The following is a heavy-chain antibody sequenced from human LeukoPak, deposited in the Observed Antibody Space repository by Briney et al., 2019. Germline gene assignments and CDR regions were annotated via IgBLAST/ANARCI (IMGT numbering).Heavy chain of an antibody. V-gene: IGHV4-30-4*08. D-gene: IGHD2-8*01. CDR2: IYYSGST. CDR1: GGSFSGYY. CDR3: ARGLIRLSWFDP. J-gene: IGHJ5*02. Sequence: SETLSLTCAVYGGSFSGYYWSWIRQPPGKGLEWIGYIYYSGSTYYNPSLKSRVTISVDTSKNQFSLKLSSVTAADTAVYYCARGLIRLSWFDPWGQGTLVTVSS.